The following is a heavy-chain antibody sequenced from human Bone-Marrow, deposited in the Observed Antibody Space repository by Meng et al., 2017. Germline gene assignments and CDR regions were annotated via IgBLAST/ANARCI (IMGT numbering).Heavy chain of an antibody. CDR3: ARTCRDGYNFDY. D-gene: IGHD5-24*01. CDR2: INHSGST. J-gene: IGHJ4*02. CDR1: GGSFSGYY. Sequence: QVQLKWWGAGLLTPSETLSFTCAVYGGSFSGYYWSWIRQPPGKGLEWIGEINHSGSTNYNPSLKSRVTISVDTSKNQFSLKLSSVTAADTAVYYCARTCRDGYNFDYWGQGTLVTVSS. V-gene: IGHV4-34*01.